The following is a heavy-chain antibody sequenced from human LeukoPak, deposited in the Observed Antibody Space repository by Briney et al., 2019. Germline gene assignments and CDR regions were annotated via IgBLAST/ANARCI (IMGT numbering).Heavy chain of an antibody. CDR1: GFSLSTSGMR. Sequence: PSQTLTLTCTFSGFSLSTSGMRVSWIRQPPGKALEWLARIDWDDDKFYSTSLKTRLTISKDTSKNQVVLTMTNMDPVDTATYYCAHKARIGAQFDYWGQGTLVTVSS. CDR3: AHKARIGAQFDY. D-gene: IGHD6-25*01. CDR2: IDWDDDK. J-gene: IGHJ4*02. V-gene: IGHV2-70*04.